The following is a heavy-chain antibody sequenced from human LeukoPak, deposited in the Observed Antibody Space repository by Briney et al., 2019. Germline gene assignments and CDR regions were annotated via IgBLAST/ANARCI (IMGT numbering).Heavy chain of an antibody. CDR1: GGSISSHY. D-gene: IGHD3-10*01. CDR2: IYHSGST. Sequence: SETLSLTCTVSGGSISSHYWTWIRQPPGKGLEWIGSIYHSGSTYYNPSLKSRVTISVDTSKNQFSLKLSSVTAADTAVYYCARRYYYGSGSYYYYFDYWGQGTLVTVSS. V-gene: IGHV4-59*04. J-gene: IGHJ4*02. CDR3: ARRYYYGSGSYYYYFDY.